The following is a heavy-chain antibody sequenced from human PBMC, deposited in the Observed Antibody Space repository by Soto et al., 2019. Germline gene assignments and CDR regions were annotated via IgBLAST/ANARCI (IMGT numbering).Heavy chain of an antibody. Sequence: QVQLVQSGAEVKKPGASVKVSCKASGYTFTRYGISWVRQAPGQGLEWMGWISAYNGNTNYAQKLQGRVTMTTDTSTIPAYMELRSLRSDDTAVYYWARLSSSWYVSAFDIWGQGTMVTVSS. J-gene: IGHJ3*02. V-gene: IGHV1-18*01. CDR2: ISAYNGNT. CDR1: GYTFTRYG. D-gene: IGHD6-13*01. CDR3: ARLSSSWYVSAFDI.